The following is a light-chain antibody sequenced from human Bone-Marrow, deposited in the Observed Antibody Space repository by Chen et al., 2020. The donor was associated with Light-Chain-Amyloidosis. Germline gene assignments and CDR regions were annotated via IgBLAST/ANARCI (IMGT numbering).Light chain of an antibody. J-gene: IGLJ3*02. CDR3: QVWDRSSDRPV. CDR1: NIRSTS. CDR2: DNS. Sequence: SYVLTQPSSVSVATGQTATIDCGGNNIRSTSVHWYKQTPGQGPLLVVYDNSDLPSGIPERLSGSNSGNTATLTISRVEAGYEADYYCQVWDRSSDRPVFSGGTKLTVL. V-gene: IGLV3-21*02.